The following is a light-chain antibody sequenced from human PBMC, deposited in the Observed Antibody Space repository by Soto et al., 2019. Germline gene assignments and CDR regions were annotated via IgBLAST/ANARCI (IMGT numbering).Light chain of an antibody. J-gene: IGLJ2*01. Sequence: QAVVTQEPSLTVSPGGTVTLTCASNSGPVSSAIYATWFQQKPGQAPRALIYSTNNKHSWTPARFSGSILGGKAALTLSSVQPEDEAVYYCLLYFSGVRIFGGGTKVTVL. CDR2: STN. CDR1: SGPVSSAIY. CDR3: LLYFSGVRI. V-gene: IGLV7-43*01.